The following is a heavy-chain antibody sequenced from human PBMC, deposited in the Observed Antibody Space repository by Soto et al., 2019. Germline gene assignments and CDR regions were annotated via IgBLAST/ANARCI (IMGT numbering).Heavy chain of an antibody. D-gene: IGHD2-2*01. CDR3: ASVRGLYSSSTSCSDDYYYMDV. J-gene: IGHJ6*03. CDR2: IIPILGIA. V-gene: IGHV1-69*02. CDR1: GGTFSSYT. Sequence: SVKVSCKASGGTFSSYTISWVRQAPGQGLEWMGRIIPILGIANYAQKFQGRVTITADKSTSTAYMELSSLRSEDTAVYYCASVRGLYSSSTSCSDDYYYMDVWGKGTTVTVSS.